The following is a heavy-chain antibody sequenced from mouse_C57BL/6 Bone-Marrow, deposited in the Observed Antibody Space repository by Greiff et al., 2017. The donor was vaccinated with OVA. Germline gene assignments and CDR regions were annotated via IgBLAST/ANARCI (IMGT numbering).Heavy chain of an antibody. J-gene: IGHJ4*01. D-gene: IGHD1-1*01. CDR2: IYPGDGDT. CDR1: GYAFSSSW. V-gene: IGHV1-82*01. Sequence: QVQLKASGPELVKPGASVKISCKASGYAFSSSWMNWVKQRPGKGLEWIGRIYPGDGDTNYNGKFKGKATLTADKSSSTAYMQLSSLTSEDSAVYFCARGYYAMDYWGQGTSVTASS. CDR3: ARGYYAMDY.